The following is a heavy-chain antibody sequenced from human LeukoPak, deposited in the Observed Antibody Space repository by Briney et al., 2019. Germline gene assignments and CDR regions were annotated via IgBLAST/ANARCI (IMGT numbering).Heavy chain of an antibody. D-gene: IGHD4-17*01. V-gene: IGHV4-59*08. CDR3: ARQTFGDYHFDY. J-gene: IGHJ4*02. CDR2: IYYSGST. Sequence: SETLSPTCTVSGGSISSYYWSWIRQPPGKGLEWIGYIYYSGSTNYNPSLKSRVTISVDTSKNQFSLQLRSVTAADTAVYYCARQTFGDYHFDYWGQGTLVTVSS. CDR1: GGSISSYY.